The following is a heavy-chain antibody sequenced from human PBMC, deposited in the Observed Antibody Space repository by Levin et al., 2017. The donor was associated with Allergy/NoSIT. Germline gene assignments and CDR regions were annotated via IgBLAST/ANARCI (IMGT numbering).Heavy chain of an antibody. Sequence: GGSLRLSCAASGFTFSSFAMNWVRQAPGSGLEWVSVISASGGTTFYADSVKGRFTISRDNSKNTLFLQMDSLRAEDTALYYCAKVAVSGGDKFFDYWGQGTLVTVSS. CDR2: ISASGGTT. J-gene: IGHJ4*02. D-gene: IGHD2-21*01. CDR3: AKVAVSGGDKFFDY. CDR1: GFTFSSFA. V-gene: IGHV3-23*01.